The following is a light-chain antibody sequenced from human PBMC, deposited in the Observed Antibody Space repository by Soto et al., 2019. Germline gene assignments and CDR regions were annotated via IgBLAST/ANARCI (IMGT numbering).Light chain of an antibody. J-gene: IGKJ2*01. CDR2: AAS. CDR3: QQSYSTPQT. Sequence: DIQMTQSPSSLSASVGDRVTITCRASQSISSYLNWYQQKPGTAPKILIYAASSLQSGVQSRFSGSGSGTDLTLTISSMQPEDFATYYCQQSYSTPQTFGQGNKLEIK. V-gene: IGKV1-39*01. CDR1: QSISSY.